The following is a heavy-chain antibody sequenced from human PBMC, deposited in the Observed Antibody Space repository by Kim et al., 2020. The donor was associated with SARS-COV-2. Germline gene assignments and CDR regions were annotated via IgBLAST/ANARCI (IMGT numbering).Heavy chain of an antibody. V-gene: IGHV3-48*02. CDR1: GFTFSSYS. CDR2: ISSSSSTI. CDR3: ARLSKLERRVGWFDP. Sequence: GGSLRLSCAASGFTFSSYSMNWVRQAPGKGLEWVSYISSSSSTIYYADSVKGRFTISRDNAKNSLYLQMNSLRDEDTAVYYCARLSKLERRVGWFDPWGQGTLVTVSS. D-gene: IGHD1-1*01. J-gene: IGHJ5*02.